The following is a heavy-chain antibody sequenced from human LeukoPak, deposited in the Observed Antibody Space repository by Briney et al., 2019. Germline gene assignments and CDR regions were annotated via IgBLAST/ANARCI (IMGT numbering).Heavy chain of an antibody. CDR1: GYSISSGYY. CDR2: IYHSGST. D-gene: IGHD5-18*01. V-gene: IGHV4-38-2*02. Sequence: SETLSLTCTVSGYSISSGYYWGWIRQPPGKGLEWLGSIYHSGSTYYNPSLKSRVTISVDTSKNQFSLRLSSVTVADMALYYCARVAQGTAIAYWRQGTLVTVSS. CDR3: ARVAQGTAIAY. J-gene: IGHJ4*02.